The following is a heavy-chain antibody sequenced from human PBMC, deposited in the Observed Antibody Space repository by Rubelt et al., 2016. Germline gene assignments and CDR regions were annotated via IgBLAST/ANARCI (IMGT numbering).Heavy chain of an antibody. CDR3: ARDQLALYAFDI. D-gene: IGHD1-1*01. J-gene: IGHJ3*02. CDR1: GYTFTSYG. CDR2: ISAYDGNT. V-gene: IGHV1-18*01. Sequence: QVQLVQSGAEVKKPGASVKVSCKASGYTFTSYGISWVRQAPGQGLEWMGWISAYDGNTNYAQKRQGRGTMTTETSTSTGYMGLRSLRSDDTAVYFCARDQLALYAFDIWGQGTMVTVSS.